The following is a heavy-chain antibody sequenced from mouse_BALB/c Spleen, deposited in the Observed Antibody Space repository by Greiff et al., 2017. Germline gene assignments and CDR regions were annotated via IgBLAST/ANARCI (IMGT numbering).Heavy chain of an antibody. CDR2: ISDGGSYT. CDR3: ARDGDYRYDDAMDY. D-gene: IGHD2-14*01. J-gene: IGHJ4*01. V-gene: IGHV5-4*02. Sequence: EVNVVESGGGLVKPGGSLKLSCAASGFTFSDYYMYWVRQTPEKRLEWVATISDGGSYTYYPDSVKGRFTISRDNAKNNLYLQMSSLKSEDTAMYYCARDGDYRYDDAMDYWGQGTSVTVSS. CDR1: GFTFSDYY.